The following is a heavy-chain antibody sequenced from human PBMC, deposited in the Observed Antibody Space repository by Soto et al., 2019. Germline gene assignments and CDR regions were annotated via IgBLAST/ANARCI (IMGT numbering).Heavy chain of an antibody. CDR1: GYTFTSYD. V-gene: IGHV1-8*01. CDR3: ARGRVTTGRYYYYYYMDV. CDR2: MNPNSGNT. Sequence: GASVKVSCKASGYTFTSYDINWVRQATGQGREWMGWMNPNSGNTGYAQKFQGRVTMTRNTSISTAYMELSSLRSEDTAVYYCARGRVTTGRYYYYYYMDVWGKGTTVTVSS. D-gene: IGHD4-17*01. J-gene: IGHJ6*03.